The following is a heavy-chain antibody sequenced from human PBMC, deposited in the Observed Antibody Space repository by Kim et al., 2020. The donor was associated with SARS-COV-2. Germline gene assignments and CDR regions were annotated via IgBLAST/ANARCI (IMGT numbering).Heavy chain of an antibody. D-gene: IGHD2-2*01. CDR1: GGSFSAYH. Sequence: SETLSLTCAVYGGSFSAYHWNWIRQPPGKGLEWIGEINHSGDTRYNPSLKSRVTISVDTSKKQISLNMRSVTAADTAIYYCATGHIPGRFSWFDPWGRGTPLTVSS. J-gene: IGHJ5*02. CDR3: ATGHIPGRFSWFDP. CDR2: INHSGDT. V-gene: IGHV4-34*01.